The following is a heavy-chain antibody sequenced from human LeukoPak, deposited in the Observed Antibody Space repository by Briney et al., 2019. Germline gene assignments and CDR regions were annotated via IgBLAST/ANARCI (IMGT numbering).Heavy chain of an antibody. D-gene: IGHD2-2*01. CDR3: ARSSAIAYYYMDV. CDR2: IKQDGSDK. CDR1: GFSFSGYW. V-gene: IGHV3-7*01. J-gene: IGHJ6*03. Sequence: GGSPRLSCAASGFSFSGYWITWVRQAPGKGLEWVANIKQDGSDKNYVDSVKGRFTISRDDAKNSLYLQMNSLRAEDTAVYYCARSSAIAYYYMDVWGKGTTVTVSS.